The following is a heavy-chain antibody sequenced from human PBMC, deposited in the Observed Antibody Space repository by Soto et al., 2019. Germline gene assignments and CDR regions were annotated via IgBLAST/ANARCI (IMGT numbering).Heavy chain of an antibody. V-gene: IGHV1-2*04. CDR1: GYTFTGYY. Sequence: GASVKVSCKASGYTFTGYYMHWVRQAPGQGLEWMGWINPNSGGTNYAQKFQGWVTIIRDTSASTAYMELSSLRSEDTAVYYCARGASPLIDYWGQGTLVTVSS. D-gene: IGHD1-26*01. J-gene: IGHJ4*02. CDR2: INPNSGGT. CDR3: ARGASPLIDY.